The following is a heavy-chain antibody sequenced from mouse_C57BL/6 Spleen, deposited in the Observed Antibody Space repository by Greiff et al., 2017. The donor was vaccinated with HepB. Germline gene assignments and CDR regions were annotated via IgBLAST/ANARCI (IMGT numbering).Heavy chain of an antibody. J-gene: IGHJ4*01. CDR3: TRGGSGYPYYYAMDY. CDR2: ISSGGDYI. CDR1: GFTFSSYA. Sequence: DVHLVESGEGLVKPGGSLKLSCAASGFTFSSYAMSWVRQTPEKRLEWVAYISSGGDYIYYADTVKGRFTISRDNARNTLYLQMSSLKSEDTAMYYCTRGGSGYPYYYAMDYWGQGTSVTVSS. D-gene: IGHD3-2*02. V-gene: IGHV5-9-1*02.